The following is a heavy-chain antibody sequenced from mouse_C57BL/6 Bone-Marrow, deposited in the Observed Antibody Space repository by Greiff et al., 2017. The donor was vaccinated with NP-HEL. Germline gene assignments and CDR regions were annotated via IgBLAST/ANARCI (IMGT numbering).Heavy chain of an antibody. D-gene: IGHD3-2*02. J-gene: IGHJ3*01. CDR1: GYSITSGYY. Sequence: EVQLQESGPGLVKPSQSLSLTCSVTGYSITSGYYWNWIRQFPGNKLEWMGYISYDGSNNYNPSLKNRISITRDTSKNQFFLKLNSVTIEDTATYYCARDSSGPWFAYWGQGTLVTVSA. CDR2: ISYDGSN. CDR3: ARDSSGPWFAY. V-gene: IGHV3-6*01.